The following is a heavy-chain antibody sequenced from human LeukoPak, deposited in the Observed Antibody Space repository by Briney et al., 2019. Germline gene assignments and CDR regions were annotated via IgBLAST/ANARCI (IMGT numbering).Heavy chain of an antibody. J-gene: IGHJ4*02. D-gene: IGHD2-15*01. CDR2: INPKSGGT. CDR3: AKVSKLGCSGGTCHSAFNY. CDR1: GYTFTDYC. V-gene: IGHV1-2*02. Sequence: ASVKVSCKASGYTFTDYCIHWMWQASGQGLEWMGWINPKSGGTDYAQKFQGRVTMTKDTSISTVYMELRGLGPEDTALYYCAKVSKLGCSGGTCHSAFNYWGQGTLVTVSS.